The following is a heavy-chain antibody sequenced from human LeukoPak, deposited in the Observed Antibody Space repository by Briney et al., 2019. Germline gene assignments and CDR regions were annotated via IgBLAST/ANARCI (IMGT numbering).Heavy chain of an antibody. D-gene: IGHD3-9*01. V-gene: IGHV3-15*01. CDR3: TTGYDRY. Sequence: GGSLRLSCAASGFTVSSNYMSWVRQAPGKGLEWVGRIKSNTDGGTIDYAAPAKDRFSISRDDSKNTLYLQLNSLKTEDAAVYYCTTGYDRYWGQGTLVTVSS. CDR2: IKSNTDGGTI. CDR1: GFTVSSNY. J-gene: IGHJ4*02.